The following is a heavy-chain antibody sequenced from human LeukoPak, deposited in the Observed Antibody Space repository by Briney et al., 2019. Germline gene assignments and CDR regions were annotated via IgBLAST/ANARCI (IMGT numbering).Heavy chain of an antibody. CDR3: ARGRPYYYGY. D-gene: IGHD6-6*01. V-gene: IGHV4-39*07. CDR1: GGSISSSSYY. Sequence: SETLSLTCTVSGGSISSSSYYWGWIRQPPGKGLEWIGSIYYSGSTYYNPSLKSRVTISVDTSKNQFSLKLSSVTAADTAVYYCARGRPYYYGYWGQGTLDTVSS. CDR2: IYYSGST. J-gene: IGHJ4*02.